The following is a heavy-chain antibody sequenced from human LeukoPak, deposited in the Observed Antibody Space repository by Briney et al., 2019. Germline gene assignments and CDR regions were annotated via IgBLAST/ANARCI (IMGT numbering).Heavy chain of an antibody. J-gene: IGHJ4*02. Sequence: GGSLRLSCAASGFTFSSQNMNCARQAPGKRLECVSAISGCGDSTYYADSVKGRFTISRDNSKNTLYLQMNSLTAEETAVFYCAKEGPDYWGQGTLVTVSS. CDR2: ISGCGDST. V-gene: IGHV3-23*01. CDR1: GFTFSSQN. CDR3: AKEGPDY.